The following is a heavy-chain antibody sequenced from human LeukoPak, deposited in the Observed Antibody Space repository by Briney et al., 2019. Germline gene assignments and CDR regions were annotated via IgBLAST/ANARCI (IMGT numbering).Heavy chain of an antibody. CDR2: IKQDGSEK. V-gene: IGHV3-7*01. J-gene: IGHJ4*02. CDR3: AKAASHFDTSSPFDY. CDR1: GFSVSGYW. D-gene: IGHD3-22*01. Sequence: GGSLRLSCAVSGFSVSGYWMTWVRQAPGKGLEWVANIKQDGSEKNYVDSVKGRFTISRDNAENSLFLQMNSLRVEDTAVYYCAKAASHFDTSSPFDYWGQGTRVTVSS.